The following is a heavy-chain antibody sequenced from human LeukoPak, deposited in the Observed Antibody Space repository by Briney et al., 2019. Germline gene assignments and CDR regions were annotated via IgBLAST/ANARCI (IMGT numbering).Heavy chain of an antibody. CDR1: TYMFNNYW. J-gene: IGHJ4*02. Sequence: PGGSLRLSCAGSTYMFNNYWMTWVRQAPGKGLEWVANIKSDGSEKYFVDSVEGRFTITRDNAKKSPYLQMNSLRPEDTAVYYCTGGQPIVSWGQGTLVTVSS. CDR3: TGGQPIVS. V-gene: IGHV3-7*01. CDR2: IKSDGSEK. D-gene: IGHD3-16*02.